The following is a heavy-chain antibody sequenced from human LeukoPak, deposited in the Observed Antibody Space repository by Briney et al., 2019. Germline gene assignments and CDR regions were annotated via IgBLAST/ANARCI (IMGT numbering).Heavy chain of an antibody. CDR1: GFTVSSNY. Sequence: GGSLRLSCAASGFTVSSNYMSWVRQAPGKGLEWVANIKQDGSEKYYVDSVKGRFTISRDNAKNSLYLQMNSLRAEDTAVYYCARLRGGYFEYWGQGTLVTVSS. V-gene: IGHV3-7*01. D-gene: IGHD3-3*01. CDR3: ARLRGGYFEY. J-gene: IGHJ4*02. CDR2: IKQDGSEK.